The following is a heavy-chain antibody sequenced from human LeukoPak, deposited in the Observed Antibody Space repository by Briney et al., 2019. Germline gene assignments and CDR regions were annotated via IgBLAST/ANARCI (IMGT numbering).Heavy chain of an antibody. CDR3: ARHRGSYSDY. D-gene: IGHD3-10*01. CDR1: GFTFSSYA. Sequence: GGSLRLSCAASGFTFSSYAMSWVRQAPGKGLEWVSVIYSSGPIFYADSVKGRFTISRDSSKNALYLQMNSLRADDTAVYYCARHRGSYSDYWGQGSLVTVSS. V-gene: IGHV3-23*05. CDR2: IYSSGPI. J-gene: IGHJ4*02.